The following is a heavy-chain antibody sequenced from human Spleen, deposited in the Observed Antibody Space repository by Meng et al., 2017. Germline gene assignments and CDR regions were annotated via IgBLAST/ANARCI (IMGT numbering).Heavy chain of an antibody. CDR1: DYTLTSDG. CDR2: INIYNGIT. J-gene: IGHJ4*02. V-gene: IGHV1-18*04. CDR3: ATRGNPYLDR. Sequence: QGPGVESGAEVKKPGASVKVSCKVSDYTLTSDGFSWVWQAPGQGLQWMGWINIYNGITNYGRNFQGRVTLTTDTSTSTGYMELRSLTSDDTAVYYCATRGNPYLDRWGQGTLVTVSS.